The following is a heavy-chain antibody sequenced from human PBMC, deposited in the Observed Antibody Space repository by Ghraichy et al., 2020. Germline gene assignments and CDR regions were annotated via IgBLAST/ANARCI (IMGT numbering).Heavy chain of an antibody. D-gene: IGHD5-18*01. J-gene: IGHJ4*02. CDR3: AREVGTGMGRYLDY. Sequence: ASVKVSCKASGYTFTGYYMHWVRQAPGQGLEWMGRINPNSGGTNYAQKFQGRVTMTGDTSISTAYMELSRLRSDDTAMYFCAREVGTGMGRYLDYWGQGTLIAVSS. V-gene: IGHV1-2*06. CDR2: INPNSGGT. CDR1: GYTFTGYY.